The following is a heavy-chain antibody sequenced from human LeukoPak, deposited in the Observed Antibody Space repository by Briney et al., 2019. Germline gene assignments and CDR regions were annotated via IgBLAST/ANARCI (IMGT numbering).Heavy chain of an antibody. Sequence: GASVKVSCKASGYTFTSYGISWVRQAPGQGLEWMGWINPNSGGTNYAQKFQGRVTMTRDTSISTAYMELSRLRSDDTAVYYCARMADGAAADYWGQGTLVTVSS. CDR2: INPNSGGT. V-gene: IGHV1-2*02. J-gene: IGHJ4*02. CDR3: ARMADGAAADY. D-gene: IGHD6-13*01. CDR1: GYTFTSYG.